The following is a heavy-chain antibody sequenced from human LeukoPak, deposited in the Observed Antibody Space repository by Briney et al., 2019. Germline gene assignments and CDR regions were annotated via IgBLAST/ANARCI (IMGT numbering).Heavy chain of an antibody. D-gene: IGHD6-13*01. J-gene: IGHJ4*02. V-gene: IGHV3-43D*03. CDR2: ISWDGGST. CDR3: AREAGQYSSSWYRVFDY. CDR1: GFTFDDYA. Sequence: PGGSLRLSCAASGFTFDDYAMHWVRQAPGKGLEWVSLISWDGGSTYYADSVKGRFTISRDNAKNSLYLQMNSLRAEDTAVYYCAREAGQYSSSWYRVFDYWGQGTLVTVSS.